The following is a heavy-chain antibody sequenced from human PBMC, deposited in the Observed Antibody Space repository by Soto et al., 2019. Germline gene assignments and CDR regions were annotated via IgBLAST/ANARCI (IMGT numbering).Heavy chain of an antibody. V-gene: IGHV4-4*02. D-gene: IGHD6-13*01. Sequence: SETLSLTCAVSSGSISSSNWWSWVRQPPGKGLEWIGEIYHSGSTNYNPSLKSRVTISVDKSKNQFSLKLSSVTAADTAVYYCARKGSSWYLPFDYWGQGTLVTVSS. CDR1: SGSISSSNW. CDR2: IYHSGST. CDR3: ARKGSSWYLPFDY. J-gene: IGHJ4*02.